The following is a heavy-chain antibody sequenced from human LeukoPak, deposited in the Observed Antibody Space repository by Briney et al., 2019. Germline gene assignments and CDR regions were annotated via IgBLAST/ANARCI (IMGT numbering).Heavy chain of an antibody. V-gene: IGHV3-74*01. Sequence: GGSLRLSCAASGFTFSTYAMSWVRQAPGKGLVWVSRINSDGSSTSYADSVKGRFTISRDNAKNTLYLQMNSLRAEDTAVYYCARDYYDSSGYPEYFQHWGQGTLVTVSS. D-gene: IGHD3-22*01. J-gene: IGHJ1*01. CDR1: GFTFSTYA. CDR3: ARDYYDSSGYPEYFQH. CDR2: INSDGSST.